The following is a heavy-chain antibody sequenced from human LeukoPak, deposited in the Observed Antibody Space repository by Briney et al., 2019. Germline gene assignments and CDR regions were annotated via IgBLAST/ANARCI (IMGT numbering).Heavy chain of an antibody. D-gene: IGHD3-10*02. J-gene: IGHJ4*02. CDR1: GFTFGDHA. CDR3: TRDLGSGSHTYSDY. Sequence: GGSLRLSCRGSGFTFGDHAMSWVRQAPGKGLEWVGFIRSKAYGGTTEYAASVKGRFTISRDDSKSIAYLQMNSLKTEDTAVYYCTRDLGSGSHTYSDYWGQGTLVTVSS. CDR2: IRSKAYGGTT. V-gene: IGHV3-49*04.